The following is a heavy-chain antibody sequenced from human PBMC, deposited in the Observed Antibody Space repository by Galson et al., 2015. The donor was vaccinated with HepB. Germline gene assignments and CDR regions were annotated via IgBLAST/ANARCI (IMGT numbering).Heavy chain of an antibody. D-gene: IGHD3-3*01. J-gene: IGHJ6*03. Sequence: PALVKPTQTLTLTCTFSGFSLSTSGMGVSWIRQPPGKALEWLARIDWDDDKYYNTSLKTRLTISKDTSENQVVLILTNMDPVDTATYYCARVRVSSGVGYFYHYMDVCGKGTTVTFSS. V-gene: IGHV2-70*11. CDR3: ARVRVSSGVGYFYHYMDV. CDR2: IDWDDDK. CDR1: GFSLSTSGMG.